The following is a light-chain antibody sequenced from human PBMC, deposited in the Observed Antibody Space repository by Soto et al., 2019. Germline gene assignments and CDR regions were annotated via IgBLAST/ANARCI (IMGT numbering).Light chain of an antibody. V-gene: IGLV4-60*02. CDR3: ETWDSNTVV. CDR1: SGHSSYI. CDR2: LEDSGSY. Sequence: QSVLTQSSSASTSLGSSVKLTCTLSSGHSSYIIAWHQQQPGKAPRYLMKLEDSGSYNKGSGVPDRFSGSSSGGDRYLTIPNVQFVDEADYYCETWDSNTVVFGGGTKLTV. J-gene: IGLJ2*01.